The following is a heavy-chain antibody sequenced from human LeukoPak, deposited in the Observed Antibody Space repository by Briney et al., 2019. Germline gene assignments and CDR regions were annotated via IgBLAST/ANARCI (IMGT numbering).Heavy chain of an antibody. CDR2: ISSSGSPI. V-gene: IGHV3-48*03. CDR1: GFTFRNHE. J-gene: IGHJ4*02. CDR3: ATNRGGADY. D-gene: IGHD1-14*01. Sequence: GGSLRLSCAASGFTFRNHEMNWVRQAPGKGLEWVSHISSSGSPIYYAASVRGRFTISRDNAKNSLYLQMNSLRADDTAVYFCATNRGGADYWGQGTLFTVSS.